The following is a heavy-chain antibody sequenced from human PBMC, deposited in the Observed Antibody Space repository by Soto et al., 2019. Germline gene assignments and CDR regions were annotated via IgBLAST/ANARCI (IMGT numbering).Heavy chain of an antibody. CDR1: GFTFSTYS. J-gene: IGHJ4*02. V-gene: IGHV3-48*01. CDR2: ISGSSTT. CDR3: VRGGSSRPDY. Sequence: EVQLVESGGSLVQPGGSLRLSCAASGFTFSTYSINWVRQAPGRGLEWVSFISGSSTTYYADSVKGRSTVSRDNARNSLYLQMNSLRAEDTAVYYCVRGGSSRPDYWGQGTLVTVSS.